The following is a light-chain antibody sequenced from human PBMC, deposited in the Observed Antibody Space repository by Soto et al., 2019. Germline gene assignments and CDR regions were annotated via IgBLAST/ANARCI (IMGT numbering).Light chain of an antibody. Sequence: VLTQSPGTLSLSPGQRATLSCRASQSVGSSYLAWYQQKPGQAPRLLIYGTSIRATGIPERFSGSGSVTDFTLTVSRLEVEDFAVYYCQQFGTSPLTFDGGTKVEIK. CDR1: QSVGSSY. V-gene: IGKV3-20*01. CDR2: GTS. J-gene: IGKJ4*01. CDR3: QQFGTSPLT.